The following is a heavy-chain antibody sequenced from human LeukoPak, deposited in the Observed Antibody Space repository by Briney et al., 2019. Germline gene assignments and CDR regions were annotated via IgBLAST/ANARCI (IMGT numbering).Heavy chain of an antibody. V-gene: IGHV4-34*01. CDR3: ARRYGSGSYYYYYGMDV. D-gene: IGHD3-10*01. CDR1: GGSFSGYY. Sequence: SETLSLACAVYGGSFSGYYWSWIRQPPGKGLEWIGEINHSGSTNYNPSLKSRVTISVDTSKNQFSLKLSSVTAADTAVYYCARRYGSGSYYYYYGMDVWGKGTTVTVSS. CDR2: INHSGST. J-gene: IGHJ6*04.